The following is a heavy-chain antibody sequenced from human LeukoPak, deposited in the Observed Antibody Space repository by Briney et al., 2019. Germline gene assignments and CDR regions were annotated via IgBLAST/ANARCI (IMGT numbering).Heavy chain of an antibody. V-gene: IGHV1-18*01. J-gene: IGHJ6*02. CDR1: GYTFSSYG. CDR2: ISATNGNT. D-gene: IGHD2-15*01. Sequence: GASVKVSCKASGYTFSSYGISWVRQAPGQGLEWMGWISATNGNTDYAQKFQGRVTMTRDTSTSTVYMELSSLRSEDTAVYYCARDIVPGEYYYYGMDVWGQGTTVTVSS. CDR3: ARDIVPGEYYYYGMDV.